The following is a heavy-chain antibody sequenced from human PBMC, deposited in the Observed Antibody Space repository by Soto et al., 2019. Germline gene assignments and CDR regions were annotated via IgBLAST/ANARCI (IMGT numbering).Heavy chain of an antibody. J-gene: IGHJ2*01. V-gene: IGHV4-59*08. Sequence: QVQLQESGPGLVKPSETLSLTCTVSGGSISSYYWSWIRQPPGKGLEWIGYIYYSGSTNYNPSLKSRGTISVDTSKNQFSLQLSSVTASDTAVYYCARFNWYFDLWGRGTLVTVSS. CDR1: GGSISSYY. CDR3: ARFNWYFDL. CDR2: IYYSGST.